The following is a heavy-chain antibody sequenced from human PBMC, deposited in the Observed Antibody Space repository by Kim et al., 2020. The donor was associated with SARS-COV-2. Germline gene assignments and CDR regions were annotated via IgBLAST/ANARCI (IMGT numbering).Heavy chain of an antibody. Sequence: ASVKVSCKVSGYTLTELSMHWVRQAPGKGLEWMGGFDPEDGETIYAQKFQGRVTMTEDTSTDTAYMELSSLRSEDTAVYYCATAPTVYGDPTNYYYYYGMDVWGQGTTVTVSS. CDR2: FDPEDGET. J-gene: IGHJ6*02. CDR1: GYTLTELS. V-gene: IGHV1-24*01. CDR3: ATAPTVYGDPTNYYYYYGMDV. D-gene: IGHD4-17*01.